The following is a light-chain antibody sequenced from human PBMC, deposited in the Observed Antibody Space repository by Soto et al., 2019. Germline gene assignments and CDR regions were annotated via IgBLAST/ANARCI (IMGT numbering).Light chain of an antibody. V-gene: IGLV1-44*01. CDR2: SNT. CDR3: AAWDDSLNGVV. Sequence: QSVLTQPPSASGTPGQRVTISCSGSSSNIGSNTVNWYQQLPGTAPKLLIYSNTQRPSGVPDRFSGSRSGISASLAISGLQSEDEADYYCAAWDDSLNGVVFGGGTKLTVL. CDR1: SSNIGSNT. J-gene: IGLJ2*01.